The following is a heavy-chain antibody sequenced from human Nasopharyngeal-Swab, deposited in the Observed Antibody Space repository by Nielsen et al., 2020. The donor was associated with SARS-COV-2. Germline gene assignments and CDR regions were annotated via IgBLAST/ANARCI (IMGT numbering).Heavy chain of an antibody. CDR2: IWYDGSNK. CDR3: AKREITMVRGVIGYFDY. D-gene: IGHD3-10*01. Sequence: RQPPGKGLGWVAVIWYDGSNKYYADSVKGRFTISRDNSKNTLYLQMNSLRAEDTAVYYCAKREITMVRGVIGYFDYWGQGTLVTVSS. V-gene: IGHV3-33*06. J-gene: IGHJ4*02.